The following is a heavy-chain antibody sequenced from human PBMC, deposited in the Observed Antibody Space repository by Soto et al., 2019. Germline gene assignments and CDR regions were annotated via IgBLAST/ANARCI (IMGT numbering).Heavy chain of an antibody. CDR1: GGSISSGGYY. D-gene: IGHD3-22*01. V-gene: IGHV4-31*03. Sequence: SETLSLTCTVSGGSISSGGYYWSWIRQHPGKGLEWIWYIYYSGSTYYNPSLKSRVTISVDTSKNQFSLKLSSVTAADTAVYCCAGEPYYYDSSGYPRYGMDVWGQGTTVTVSS. CDR2: IYYSGST. CDR3: AGEPYYYDSSGYPRYGMDV. J-gene: IGHJ6*02.